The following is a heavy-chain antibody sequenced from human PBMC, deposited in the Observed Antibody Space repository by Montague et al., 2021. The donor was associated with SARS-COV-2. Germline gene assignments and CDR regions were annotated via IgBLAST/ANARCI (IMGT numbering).Heavy chain of an antibody. D-gene: IGHD3-22*01. CDR3: ARLKRYSDSSGSPSDFAL. V-gene: IGHV4-39*01. CDR1: GGSITNNIDY. J-gene: IGHJ6*02. Sequence: SETLSLTCTVSGGSITNNIDYWAWIRQPAGKGLEWIGRIYYTGNTYYNRSLESRVTISGVTSNNQFTLKLTSVTAAETAVYYCARLKRYSDSSGSPSDFALWGHATTVTVSS. CDR2: IYYTGNT.